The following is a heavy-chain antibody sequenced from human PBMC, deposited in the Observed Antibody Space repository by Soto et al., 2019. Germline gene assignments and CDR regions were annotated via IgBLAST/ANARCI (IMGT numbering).Heavy chain of an antibody. CDR2: INAGNGNT. V-gene: IGHV1-3*01. CDR3: AREPRITMVRERRGYFDY. Sequence: ASVKVSCKASGYTFTSYAMHWVRQAPGQRLEWMGWINAGNGNTKYSQKFQGRVTITRDTSASTAYMELSSLRSEDTAVYYCAREPRITMVRERRGYFDYWGQGTLVTVSS. CDR1: GYTFTSYA. D-gene: IGHD3-10*01. J-gene: IGHJ4*02.